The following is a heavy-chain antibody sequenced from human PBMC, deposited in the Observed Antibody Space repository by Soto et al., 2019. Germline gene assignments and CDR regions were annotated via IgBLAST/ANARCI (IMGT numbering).Heavy chain of an antibody. J-gene: IGHJ4*02. Sequence: PGESLKISCKGSGYSFTSYWISWVRQMPGKGLEWMGRIDPSDSYTNYSPSFQGHVTISADKSISTAYLQWSSLKASDTAMYYCARSPGYTVAPFDYWGQGTLVTVSS. D-gene: IGHD5-12*01. CDR1: GYSFTSYW. CDR3: ARSPGYTVAPFDY. V-gene: IGHV5-10-1*01. CDR2: IDPSDSYT.